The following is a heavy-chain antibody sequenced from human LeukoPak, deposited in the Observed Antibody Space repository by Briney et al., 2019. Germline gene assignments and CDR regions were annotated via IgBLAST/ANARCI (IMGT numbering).Heavy chain of an antibody. CDR1: GFTFSSYW. D-gene: IGHD3-10*01. J-gene: IGHJ4*02. CDR3: ARDPHYYGSGSYQLPYYFDY. Sequence: GGSLRLSCAASGFTFSSYWMSWVRQAPGKGLEWVANIKQDGSEKYYVDSVKGRFTIPRDNAKNSLYLQMNSLRAEDTAVYYCARDPHYYGSGSYQLPYYFDYWGQGTLVTVSS. V-gene: IGHV3-7*01. CDR2: IKQDGSEK.